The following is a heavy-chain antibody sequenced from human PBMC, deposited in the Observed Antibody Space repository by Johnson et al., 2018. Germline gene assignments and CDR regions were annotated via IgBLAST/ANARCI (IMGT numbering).Heavy chain of an antibody. CDR3: AKFIVVVTTDAFDI. CDR2: IIPIFGTA. V-gene: IGHV1-69*14. D-gene: IGHD3-22*01. CDR1: GGTFSSYA. J-gene: IGHJ3*02. Sequence: QVQLVQSGAEVKKPGSSXKVSCKASGGTFSSYAISWVRQAPGQGLEWMGGIIPIFGTANYAQKFQVRVTITADKSTRTASMELSSLRFEDTAVYYCAKFIVVVTTDAFDIWGQGTMVTVSS.